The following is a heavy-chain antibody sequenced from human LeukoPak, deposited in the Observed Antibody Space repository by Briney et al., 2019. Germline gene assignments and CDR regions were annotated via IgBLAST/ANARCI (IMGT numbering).Heavy chain of an antibody. CDR2: IKQDGSEK. Sequence: PGGSLRLSCAASGFTFSSYWMSWVRQAPGKGLEWVANIKQDGSEKYYVDSVKGRFTISRDNAKNSLCLQMNSLRAEDTAVYYCAISSPSFPKGYWGQGTLVTVSS. CDR1: GFTFSSYW. V-gene: IGHV3-7*01. CDR3: AISSPSFPKGY. J-gene: IGHJ4*02.